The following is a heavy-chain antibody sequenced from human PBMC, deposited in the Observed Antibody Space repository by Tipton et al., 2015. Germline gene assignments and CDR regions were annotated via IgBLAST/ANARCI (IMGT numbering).Heavy chain of an antibody. Sequence: SLRLSCAASGFTFNTCGMLWVRQAPGKGLEWVAVISNDGSHKYYADSVQGRFTISRDNSKNTLFLEMNSLRADDTAMYYCAKGRVSPVQWSESWGQETLFPVSP. CDR1: GFTFNTCG. CDR3: AKGRVSPVQWSES. CDR2: ISNDGSHK. D-gene: IGHD2-15*01. V-gene: IGHV3-30*18. J-gene: IGHJ4*02.